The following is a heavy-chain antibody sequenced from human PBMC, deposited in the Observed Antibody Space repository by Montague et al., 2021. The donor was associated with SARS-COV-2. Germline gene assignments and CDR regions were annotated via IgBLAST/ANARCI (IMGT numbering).Heavy chain of an antibody. Sequence: SETLSLTCKVSGDSITTTTYYWVWIRQPPGKGLEWIGSINYSGSTYYNPSLKSRVTMSMDTSKNQFSLKLTSVTAVDTAVYYCVRKTSGYHPFDDWGQGTLVTVSS. J-gene: IGHJ4*02. CDR3: VRKTSGYHPFDD. CDR1: GDSITTTTYY. V-gene: IGHV4-39*07. CDR2: INYSGST. D-gene: IGHD1-14*01.